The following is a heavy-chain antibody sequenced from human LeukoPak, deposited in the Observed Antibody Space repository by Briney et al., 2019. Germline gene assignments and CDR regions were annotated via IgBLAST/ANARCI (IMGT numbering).Heavy chain of an antibody. D-gene: IGHD3-16*02. CDR2: IKQDGSEK. CDR1: GFTFSSYW. V-gene: IGHV3-7*01. Sequence: PGGSLRLSCAASGFTFSSYWMSWVRQAPGKGLEWVANIKQDGSEKYYVGSVKGRFTISRDNAKNSLYLQMNSLRAEDTAVYYCARLGFYDYVWGSYRYPDYWGQGTLVTVSS. CDR3: ARLGFYDYVWGSYRYPDY. J-gene: IGHJ4*02.